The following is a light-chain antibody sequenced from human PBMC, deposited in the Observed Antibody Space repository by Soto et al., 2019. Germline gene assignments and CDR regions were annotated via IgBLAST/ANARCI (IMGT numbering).Light chain of an antibody. CDR3: SSYGGSNSFIL. CDR1: SSDVGSYNF. CDR2: DVI. V-gene: IGLV2-8*01. Sequence: QSALTQPHSASGSPGQSVTISCTGTSSDVGSYNFVSWYQHHPGKDPKLILYDVIKRPSGVPDRFSGSKSGNTASLTVSGLQAEDEADYYCSSYGGSNSFILFGGGTKLTVL. J-gene: IGLJ2*01.